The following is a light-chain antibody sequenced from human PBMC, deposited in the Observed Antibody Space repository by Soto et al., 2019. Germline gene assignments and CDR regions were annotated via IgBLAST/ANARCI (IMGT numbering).Light chain of an antibody. J-gene: IGKJ4*01. CDR3: QQYDNLPLT. CDR1: QDISNY. V-gene: IGKV1-33*01. CDR2: DAS. Sequence: IQMTHCPYSLFASVGERGTITCQASQDISNYLNWYQQKPGKAPKLLIYDASNLETGVPSRFSGSGSGTDFTFTISSLQPEDIATYYCQQYDNLPLTFGGGTKVDIK.